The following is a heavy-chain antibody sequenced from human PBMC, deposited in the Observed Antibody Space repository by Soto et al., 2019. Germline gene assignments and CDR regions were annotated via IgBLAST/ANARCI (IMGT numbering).Heavy chain of an antibody. CDR1: GFTFSSYW. J-gene: IGHJ5*02. D-gene: IGHD2-21*02. V-gene: IGHV3-74*01. CDR3: ARGAYYAGDCSFP. Sequence: GGSLRLSCAASGFTFSSYWMHWVRQAPGKGLVWVSRINSDGSGTTYADSVKGRFTISRDNAKNTLYLQMNSLRVEDTAVYYCARGAYYAGDCSFPWGQGTLVTVSS. CDR2: INSDGSGT.